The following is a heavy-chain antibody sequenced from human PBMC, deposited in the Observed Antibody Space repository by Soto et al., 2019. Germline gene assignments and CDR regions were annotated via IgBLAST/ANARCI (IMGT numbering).Heavy chain of an antibody. CDR3: ARGSVTMVRGVIIWFDP. CDR1: GYTFTSYD. V-gene: IGHV1-8*01. J-gene: IGHJ5*02. Sequence: QVQLVQSGAKVKKPGASVKVSCKASGYTFTSYDINWVRQATGQGLEWMGWMNPNSGNTGYAQKFQGRVTMTRNTSISTAYMELSSLRSEDTAVYYCARGSVTMVRGVIIWFDPWGQGTLVTVSS. CDR2: MNPNSGNT. D-gene: IGHD3-10*01.